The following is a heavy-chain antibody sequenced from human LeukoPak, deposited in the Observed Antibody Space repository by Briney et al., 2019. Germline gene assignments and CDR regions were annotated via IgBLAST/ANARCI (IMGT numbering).Heavy chain of an antibody. Sequence: PSETLSLTCTVSGGSISSSSYYWGWIRQPPGKGLEWIGSIYYSGSTYYNPSLKSRVTISVDTSKNQFSLKLSSVTAADTAVYYCAREGRGRFFDYWGQGTLVTVSS. D-gene: IGHD2-15*01. CDR3: AREGRGRFFDY. J-gene: IGHJ4*02. CDR2: IYYSGST. V-gene: IGHV4-39*07. CDR1: GGSISSSSYY.